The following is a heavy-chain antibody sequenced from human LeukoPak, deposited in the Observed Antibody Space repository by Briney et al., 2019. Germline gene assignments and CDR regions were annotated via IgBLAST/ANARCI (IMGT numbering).Heavy chain of an antibody. CDR1: GFTFSSYW. Sequence: GGSLRLSCAASGFTFSSYWMSWVRQAPGKGLEWVANIKEDGSEKYYVDSVEGRFTISRDNAKNSLNLQMNSLRAEDTAVYYCARGLRYFDWPPKYYFDYWGQGTLVTVSS. J-gene: IGHJ4*02. D-gene: IGHD3-9*01. CDR2: IKEDGSEK. V-gene: IGHV3-7*01. CDR3: ARGLRYFDWPPKYYFDY.